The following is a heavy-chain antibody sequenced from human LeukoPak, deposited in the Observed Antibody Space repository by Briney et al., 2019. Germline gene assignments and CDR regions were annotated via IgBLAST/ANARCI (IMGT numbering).Heavy chain of an antibody. Sequence: SETLSLTCTVSGGPISSSSYYWGWIRQPPGKGLEWIGSIYYSGSTYYNPSLKSRVTISVDTSKNQFSLKLSSVTAADTAVYYCASIAAAEFDYWGQGTLVTVSS. V-gene: IGHV4-39*01. D-gene: IGHD6-13*01. J-gene: IGHJ4*02. CDR3: ASIAAAEFDY. CDR1: GGPISSSSYY. CDR2: IYYSGST.